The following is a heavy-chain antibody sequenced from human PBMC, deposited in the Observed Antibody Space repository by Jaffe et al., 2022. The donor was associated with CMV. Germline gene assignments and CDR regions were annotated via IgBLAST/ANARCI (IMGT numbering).Heavy chain of an antibody. CDR3: ARPHCTGDNCYLDAFDI. CDR2: IYHSGFT. CDR1: GGSTRSSDW. V-gene: IGHV4-4*02. D-gene: IGHD2-15*01. J-gene: IGHJ3*02. Sequence: QVQLQESGPGLVKPSGTLSLTCAVSGGSTRSSDWWSWVRQPPGKGLEWIGEIYHSGFTNYNPSLKSRVTISVDNSKNQFSLKLTSVTAADTAVYYCARPHCTGDNCYLDAFDIWGQGTKVTVSS.